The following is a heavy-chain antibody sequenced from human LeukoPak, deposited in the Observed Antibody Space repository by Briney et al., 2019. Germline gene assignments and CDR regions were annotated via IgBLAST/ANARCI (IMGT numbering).Heavy chain of an antibody. CDR3: ARDRASTIDY. V-gene: IGHV1-2*02. Sequence: GASVQVSCNASAYTFTCYYMHWVRQAPAQGLEWMGWIKPNSGGTNYAQKFQGRVTMTRDTSISTAYMELSRLRSDDTAVYYCARDRASTIDYWGQGTLVTVSS. J-gene: IGHJ4*02. CDR1: AYTFTCYY. CDR2: IKPNSGGT. D-gene: IGHD2/OR15-2a*01.